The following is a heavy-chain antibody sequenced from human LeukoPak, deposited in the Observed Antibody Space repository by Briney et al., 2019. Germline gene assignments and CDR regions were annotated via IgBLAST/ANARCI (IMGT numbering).Heavy chain of an antibody. CDR1: GFIFSSYW. V-gene: IGHV3-7*03. J-gene: IGHJ6*02. CDR3: ARDRAFYGMDV. CDR2: IKEDGSEK. Sequence: WGSLRLSCAASGFIFSSYWMSWVRQAPGKGLEWVANIKEDGSEKYYVDYVKGRFTISRDNAKNSLYLEMNSLRVEDTAVYYCARDRAFYGMDVWGQGTTVTVSS.